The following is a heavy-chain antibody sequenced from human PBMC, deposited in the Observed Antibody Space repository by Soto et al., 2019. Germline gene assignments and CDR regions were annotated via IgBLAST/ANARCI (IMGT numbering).Heavy chain of an antibody. V-gene: IGHV4-34*01. CDR1: GGSFSGYY. D-gene: IGHD6-6*01. CDR3: AGTLAALYAFDI. J-gene: IGHJ3*02. Sequence: SETLSLTCAVYGGSFSGYYWTWIRQPPGKGLEWIGEIHPSGSTNYNPSLKSRVTISADTSKNQFSLKLTSVTAADTAVYYCAGTLAALYAFDIWGQGTMVTVSS. CDR2: IHPSGST.